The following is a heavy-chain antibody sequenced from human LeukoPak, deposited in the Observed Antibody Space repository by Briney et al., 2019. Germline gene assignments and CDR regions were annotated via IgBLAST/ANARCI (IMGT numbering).Heavy chain of an antibody. CDR3: AGGLVVHDQVI. Sequence: ASVKVSCKASGYTFTSYGISWVRQAPGQGLEWMGWISAYNGSTNYAQKLQGRVTMTTDKSTSTAYMELSSLRSEDTAVYYCAGGLVVHDQVIWGQGTLVTVSS. V-gene: IGHV1-18*01. D-gene: IGHD2-15*01. J-gene: IGHJ4*02. CDR2: ISAYNGST. CDR1: GYTFTSYG.